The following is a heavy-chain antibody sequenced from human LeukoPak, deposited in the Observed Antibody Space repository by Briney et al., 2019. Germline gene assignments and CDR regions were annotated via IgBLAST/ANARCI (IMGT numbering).Heavy chain of an antibody. J-gene: IGHJ4*02. CDR3: AKDRAVVPAATYDY. Sequence: PGRSLRLSCAASGFTFSSYGMHWVRQAPGKGLEWVAVISYDGSNKYYADSVKGRFTISRDNSKNTLYLQMNSLRAEDTAVYYCAKDRAVVPAATYDYWGQGTLVTVSS. D-gene: IGHD2-2*01. CDR2: ISYDGSNK. CDR1: GFTFSSYG. V-gene: IGHV3-30*18.